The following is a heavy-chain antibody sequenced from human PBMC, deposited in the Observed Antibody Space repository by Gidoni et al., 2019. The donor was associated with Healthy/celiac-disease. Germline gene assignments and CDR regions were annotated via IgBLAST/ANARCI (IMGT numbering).Heavy chain of an antibody. CDR2: IYFSGST. CDR1: AGSISSVAYY. J-gene: IGHJ6*03. CDR3: AKGVVPAAIPYYYYYMDV. Sequence: QVQLQESGPRLVKPSQTLSLTCTVSAGSISSVAYYRSWIRQPPGKGLEWIGYIYFSGSTYYNPSLKSRVTISVDTAKNQFSLKLSSVTAADTAVYYCAKGVVPAAIPYYYYYMDVWGKGTTVTVSS. V-gene: IGHV4-30-4*01. D-gene: IGHD2-2*02.